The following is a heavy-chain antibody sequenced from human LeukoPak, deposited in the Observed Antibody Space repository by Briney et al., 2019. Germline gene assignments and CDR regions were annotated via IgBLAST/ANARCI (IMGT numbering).Heavy chain of an antibody. Sequence: ASVKVSCKTSGGTFNNYAISWVRQAPGQGLEWMGRVVPMFGIRNYPQTFRGRVNITADKATNTVYMELRSLRAEDKAIYYCATEPSRSYSFDHLDFWGLGTPVTVSS. J-gene: IGHJ4*02. V-gene: IGHV1-69*04. D-gene: IGHD5-12*01. CDR2: VVPMFGIR. CDR1: GGTFNNYA. CDR3: ATEPSRSYSFDHLDF.